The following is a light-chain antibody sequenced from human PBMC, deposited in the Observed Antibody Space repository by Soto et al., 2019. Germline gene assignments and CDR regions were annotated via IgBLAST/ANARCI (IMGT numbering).Light chain of an antibody. Sequence: QSVLTQPASVSGSSGQSITISCTGTSSDVGSYNLVSWHQHHPGKAPKLIIYEGDKRPSGVSNRFSGSKSDNTASLTISGLQAEDEADYYCCSYALGSTLVFGGGTKVTVL. J-gene: IGLJ2*01. CDR3: CSYALGSTLV. V-gene: IGLV2-23*01. CDR2: EGD. CDR1: SSDVGSYNL.